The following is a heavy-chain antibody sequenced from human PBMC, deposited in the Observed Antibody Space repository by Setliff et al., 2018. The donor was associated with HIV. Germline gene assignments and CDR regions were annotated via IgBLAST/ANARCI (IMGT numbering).Heavy chain of an antibody. CDR3: AKPTTMVTSYYFDS. CDR2: ISYHERDT. V-gene: IGHV3-30*18. J-gene: IGHJ4*02. D-gene: IGHD4-17*01. Sequence: PGGSLRLSCSTSGFNFRDSWMSWLRLAPGKGLEWVASISYHERDTFYADSVKGRFTISRDNSKNMLYLQMNSLSTEDTAVYYCAKPTTMVTSYYFDSWGQGTQVTVSS. CDR1: GFNFRDSW.